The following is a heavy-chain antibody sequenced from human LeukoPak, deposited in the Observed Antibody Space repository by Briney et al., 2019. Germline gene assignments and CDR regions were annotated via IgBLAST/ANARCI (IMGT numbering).Heavy chain of an antibody. CDR3: ARAPYGGALDY. J-gene: IGHJ4*02. CDR1: GGSFSGYY. V-gene: IGHV4-34*01. Sequence: KASETLSLTCAVYGGSFSGYYWIWIRQPPGKGLEWIGEINYSGSTNYNPSLKSRVTISLDTSKNQLSLRLSSVTAADTAVYFCARAPYGGALDYWGQGTLVTVSS. CDR2: INYSGST. D-gene: IGHD4-23*01.